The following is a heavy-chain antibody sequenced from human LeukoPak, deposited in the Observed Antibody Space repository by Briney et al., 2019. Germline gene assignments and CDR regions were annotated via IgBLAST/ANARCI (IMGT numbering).Heavy chain of an antibody. J-gene: IGHJ3*02. V-gene: IGHV4-30-4*08. Sequence: PSETLSLTCTVSGGSISSADYYWSWIRQPPGKGLEWIGYIYYSGNTYYNPSLKSRVTISVDRSKNQFSLKQSSVTAAHTAVYYCPRATIPRAVGVPADAFDIWAQGTMVTVSS. CDR1: GGSISSADYY. CDR3: PRATIPRAVGVPADAFDI. CDR2: IYYSGNT. D-gene: IGHD5-24*01.